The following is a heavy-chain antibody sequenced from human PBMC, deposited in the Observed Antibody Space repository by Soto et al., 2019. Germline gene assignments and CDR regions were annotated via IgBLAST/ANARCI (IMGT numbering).Heavy chain of an antibody. CDR3: ARGIATGQLDP. Sequence: QVQLVQSGAEVKKPGASVKISCKASGYTCTRYTMNCVRQAPGQRLEWMGWINTDNGNTKSSQQFQDRVIITRDTSASTAYMDLSSLRSEDTAVYYCARGIATGQLDPWGQGTLVTVSS. D-gene: IGHD2-15*01. CDR1: GYTCTRYT. CDR2: INTDNGNT. V-gene: IGHV1-3*04. J-gene: IGHJ5*02.